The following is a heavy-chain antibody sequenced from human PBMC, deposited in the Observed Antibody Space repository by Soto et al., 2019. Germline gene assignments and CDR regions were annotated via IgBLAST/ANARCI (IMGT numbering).Heavy chain of an antibody. D-gene: IGHD3-22*01. CDR1: GFTFSSYA. CDR2: ITGSGDNT. J-gene: IGHJ5*02. CDR3: AKDRKVLYYYDSSGYYSARFDP. V-gene: IGHV3-23*01. Sequence: LRLSCAASGFTFSSYAMSWVRQAPGKGLEWVSAITGSGDNTYYADSVKGRFTISRDNSKNTLYLQMNSLRAGDTAVYYCAKDRKVLYYYDSSGYYSARFDPWGQGTLVTVSS.